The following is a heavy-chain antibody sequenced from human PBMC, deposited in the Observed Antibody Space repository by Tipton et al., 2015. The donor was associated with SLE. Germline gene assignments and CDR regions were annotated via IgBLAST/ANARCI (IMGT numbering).Heavy chain of an antibody. D-gene: IGHD3-3*01. V-gene: IGHV3-30*02. Sequence: DSVKGRFTISRDNSENMLYLQMNSLRPEDTAVYYCAKAYHDFWSGYYGDWYFGLWGRGTLVTVSS. CDR3: AKAYHDFWSGYYGDWYFGL. J-gene: IGHJ2*01.